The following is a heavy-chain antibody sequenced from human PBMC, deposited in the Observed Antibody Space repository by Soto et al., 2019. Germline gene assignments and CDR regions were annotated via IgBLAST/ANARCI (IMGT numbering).Heavy chain of an antibody. D-gene: IGHD3-3*02. J-gene: IGHJ6*02. V-gene: IGHV4-59*01. CDR3: ARSFDPGYYGMDV. Sequence: QVQLQESGPGLVKPSETLSLTCTVSGGSISSYYWSWIRQPPGKVLEWIGYIYYSGSTNYNPSLKSRVTISVDTSKNQFSLKLSSVTAADTAVYYCARSFDPGYYGMDVWGQGTTVTVSS. CDR2: IYYSGST. CDR1: GGSISSYY.